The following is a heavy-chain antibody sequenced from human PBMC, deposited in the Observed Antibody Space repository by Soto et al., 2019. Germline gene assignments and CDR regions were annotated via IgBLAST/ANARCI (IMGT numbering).Heavy chain of an antibody. D-gene: IGHD6-13*01. CDR3: ARDRARPYSSSWYGYYYGMDV. J-gene: IGHJ6*02. CDR1: GFTFSSYS. V-gene: IGHV3-48*02. Sequence: EVQLVESGGGLVQPGGSLRLSCAASGFTFSSYSMNWVRQAPGKGLEWVSYISSSSSTIYYADSVKGRFTISRDNAKNPLYLQMNSLRDEDTAVYYCARDRARPYSSSWYGYYYGMDVWGQGTTVTVSS. CDR2: ISSSSSTI.